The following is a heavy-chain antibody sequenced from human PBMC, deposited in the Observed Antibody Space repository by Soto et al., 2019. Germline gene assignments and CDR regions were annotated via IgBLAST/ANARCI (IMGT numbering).Heavy chain of an antibody. J-gene: IGHJ2*01. V-gene: IGHV3-30-3*01. CDR2: ISYEGSNQ. CDR3: ATGGHNVGWNYWHFDL. D-gene: IGHD1-1*01. CDR1: GFSFNDYA. Sequence: QVQLVESGGGVVQPGRSLRLSCAASGFSFNDYAMHWVRQAPGKGLEWVALISYEGSNQYYAASVKGRFTISRDNSRDTLYLQLNSLRGDDTAVYYCATGGHNVGWNYWHFDLWGRGTLVTVSS.